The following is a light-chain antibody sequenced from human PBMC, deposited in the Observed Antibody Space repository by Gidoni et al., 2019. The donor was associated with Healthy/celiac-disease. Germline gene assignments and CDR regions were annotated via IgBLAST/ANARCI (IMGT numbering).Light chain of an antibody. V-gene: IGKV1-39*01. Sequence: DIQVTHSPSSMSASVVDRVTITCRASQSISSYLNYYQQKPGKAPKLLIYSDYSLQSEVPSRFSGSGSGTDFTLTNSSVQPEDFASDYCKKSYSTPHSTFGQGKRLEIK. J-gene: IGKJ5*01. CDR1: QSISSY. CDR3: KKSYSTPHST. CDR2: SDY.